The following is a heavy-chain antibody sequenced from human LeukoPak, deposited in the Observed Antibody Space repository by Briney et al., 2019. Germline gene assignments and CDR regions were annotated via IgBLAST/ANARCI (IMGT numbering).Heavy chain of an antibody. CDR2: ISGSSGMI. J-gene: IGHJ6*02. V-gene: IGHV3-48*02. CDR3: ARYFGDPQGMDV. Sequence: ASVKVSCKASGYTFTSYAMHWVRQAPGKGLEWVAYISGSSGMIYYADSVRGRFTISRDNAKNSLCLQMNSLRDEDTAVYYCARYFGDPQGMDVWGQGTTVTVT. D-gene: IGHD3-10*01. CDR1: GYTFTSYA.